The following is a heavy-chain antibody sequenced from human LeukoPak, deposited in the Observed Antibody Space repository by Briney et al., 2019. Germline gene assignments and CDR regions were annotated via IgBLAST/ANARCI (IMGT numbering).Heavy chain of an antibody. CDR1: GFTFSSYG. V-gene: IGHV3-30*03. CDR2: ISYDGSNK. D-gene: IGHD6-13*01. J-gene: IGHJ4*02. CDR3: ATIAASGTEVY. Sequence: GRSLRLSCAASGFTFSSYGMRWVRQAPGKGLEWVAVISYDGSNKYYADSVKGRFTISRDNSKNTPYLQMNSLRAEDTAVYDCATIAASGTEVYWGQGTLATVSS.